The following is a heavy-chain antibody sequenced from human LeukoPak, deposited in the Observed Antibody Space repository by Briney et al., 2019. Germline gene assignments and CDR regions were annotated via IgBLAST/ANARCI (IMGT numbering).Heavy chain of an antibody. CDR2: IKQDGTEK. CDR3: AGGRGWLVDY. CDR1: GFTFSSYW. V-gene: IGHV3-7*01. D-gene: IGHD3-22*01. Sequence: GGSLRLSCAASGFTFSSYWTNWVRQAPGKGLEWVANIKQDGTEKLYVDSVRGRFTISRDNAKNSLYLQMNSLRAEDTAVYFCAGGRGWLVDYWGQGTRVTVSS. J-gene: IGHJ4*02.